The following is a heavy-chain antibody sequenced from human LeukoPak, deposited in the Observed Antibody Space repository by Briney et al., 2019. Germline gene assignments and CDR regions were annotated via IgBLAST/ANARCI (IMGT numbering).Heavy chain of an antibody. J-gene: IGHJ4*02. CDR3: AKTTVGYSSGRFPGWPADY. Sequence: GGSLRLSCTASGFAFGSYAMYWVRQAPGKGLEWVSGIFGSGGSAHYADSVKGRFTISRDNSKNTVYLEMNSPGVEDTAVYYCAKTTVGYSSGRFPGWPADYWGQGTLVTVSS. V-gene: IGHV3-23*01. CDR1: GFAFGSYA. CDR2: IFGSGGSA. D-gene: IGHD2-15*01.